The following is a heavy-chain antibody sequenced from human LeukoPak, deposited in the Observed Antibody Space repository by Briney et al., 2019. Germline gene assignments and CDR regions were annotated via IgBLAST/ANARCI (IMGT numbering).Heavy chain of an antibody. D-gene: IGHD3-22*01. CDR1: GYTFAGYY. CDR3: ARAPRFSGYYGD. J-gene: IGHJ4*02. V-gene: IGHV1-2*02. Sequence: ASVKVSCKASGYTFAGYYMHWVRQAPGQGLEWMGWINPNSGGTNYAQKFQGRVTMTRDTSISTAYMELSRLRSDDTAVYYCARAPRFSGYYGDWGQGTLVTVSS. CDR2: INPNSGGT.